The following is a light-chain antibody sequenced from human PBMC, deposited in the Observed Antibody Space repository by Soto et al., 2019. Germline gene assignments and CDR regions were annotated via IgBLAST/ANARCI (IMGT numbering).Light chain of an antibody. J-gene: IGLJ1*01. Sequence: QSVLTQPPSASGSPGQSVTIFCTGTRXDIGAYEFVSWYQHHPGKAPKLIIYEVVQRPSGVPDRLSGSKSGNTASLTVSGLQAADEADYYCKSYAGSNTYVFGTGTKETV. CDR1: RXDIGAYEF. CDR2: EVV. CDR3: KSYAGSNTYV. V-gene: IGLV2-8*01.